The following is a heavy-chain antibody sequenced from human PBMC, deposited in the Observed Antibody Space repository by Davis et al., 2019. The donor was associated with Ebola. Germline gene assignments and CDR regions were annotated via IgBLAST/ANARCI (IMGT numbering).Heavy chain of an antibody. J-gene: IGHJ4*02. CDR2: INPHNGNT. D-gene: IGHD1-1*01. V-gene: IGHV1-18*04. Sequence: ASVTVSCKASGYTFTNYGITWVRPAPGQGLEWMGWINPHNGNTNYAQNVQGRVTMTTDTSTSTAYMEVGILRSDDTAVYYCARAQFPTTSDHWGQGTLVTVSS. CDR3: ARAQFPTTSDH. CDR1: GYTFTNYG.